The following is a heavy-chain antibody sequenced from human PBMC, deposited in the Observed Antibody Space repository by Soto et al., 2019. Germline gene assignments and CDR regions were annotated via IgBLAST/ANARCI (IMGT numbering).Heavy chain of an antibody. CDR3: ARGHSGFDV. CDR2: ISPSGSAM. CDR1: GFTFSVYY. Sequence: QVQLVESGGGLVKPGGSLRLSCEASGFTFSVYYISWIRQAPGKGLEWVSYISPSGSAMYYAHSVKGRFTISRDNAQSSLYRQRNSLRVEDTAVYYCARGHSGFDVWGQGITVTVSS. J-gene: IGHJ6*02. V-gene: IGHV3-11*01.